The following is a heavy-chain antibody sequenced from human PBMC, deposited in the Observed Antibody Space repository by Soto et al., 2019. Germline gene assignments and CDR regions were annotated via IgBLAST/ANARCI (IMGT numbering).Heavy chain of an antibody. Sequence: EVQLLESGGGLVQPGGSLRLSCEASGFTFSSYAMTWVRQAPGKGLEWVSSISGSGNTTYYADSVKGRFTISRDSSKNTLYLQRNSLRPEDTAVYYCAKARGRTWYEDYWGQGTLVTVSS. D-gene: IGHD6-13*01. CDR2: ISGSGNTT. J-gene: IGHJ4*02. CDR3: AKARGRTWYEDY. V-gene: IGHV3-23*01. CDR1: GFTFSSYA.